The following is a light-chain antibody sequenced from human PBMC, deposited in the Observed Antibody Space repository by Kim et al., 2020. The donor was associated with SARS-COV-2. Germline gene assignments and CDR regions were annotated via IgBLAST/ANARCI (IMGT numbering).Light chain of an antibody. Sequence: DIQMTQSPSTLSASVGARVTITCRASQSISTWLAWYQQKPGKAPKVLIYAASSLASGVPSSFSGTGSGTDFTLTISSLQPDDFATYFCQQYNRYPYTFGQGTKLEIK. CDR2: AAS. CDR1: QSISTW. J-gene: IGKJ2*01. CDR3: QQYNRYPYT. V-gene: IGKV1-5*01.